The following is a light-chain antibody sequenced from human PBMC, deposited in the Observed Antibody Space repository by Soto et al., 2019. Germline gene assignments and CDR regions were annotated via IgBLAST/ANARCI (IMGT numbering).Light chain of an antibody. CDR3: LLYYGGPQVWV. V-gene: IGLV7-43*01. CDR2: STS. CDR1: TGAVTSGYY. Sequence: QTVVTQEPSLTVSPGGTVTLTCASSTGAVTSGYYPNWFQQKPGQAPRALIYSTSNTHSWTPARFSGSLLGGKAALTLSGVQPVDEAEYYCLLYYGGPQVWVFGGGTKLTVL. J-gene: IGLJ3*02.